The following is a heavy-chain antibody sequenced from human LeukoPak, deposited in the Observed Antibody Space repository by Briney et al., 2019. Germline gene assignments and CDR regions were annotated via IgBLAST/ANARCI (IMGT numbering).Heavy chain of an antibody. V-gene: IGHV1-18*01. CDR2: ITAGNGNT. J-gene: IGHJ3*02. CDR3: ARDSARGYSYGYNAFDI. CDR1: GYTFSNYG. Sequence: ASVTVSCKASGYTFSNYGIGWVRQSPRQGLEWMGWITAGNGNTNYAQNVQGRVSMTTDTSTSTAYMELRSLRSDDTAVYFCARDSARGYSYGYNAFDIWGQGTMVTVSS. D-gene: IGHD5-18*01.